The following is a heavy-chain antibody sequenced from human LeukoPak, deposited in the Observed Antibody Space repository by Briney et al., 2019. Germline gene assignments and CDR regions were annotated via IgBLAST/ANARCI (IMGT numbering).Heavy chain of an antibody. Sequence: GGSLRLSCAASGFTFSSYGMHWVRQAPGKGLEWVAFIRYDGSNKYYADSVKGRFTISRDNSKNTLYLQMNSLRAEDTAVYYCAKDSNYNLYYYVDVWGKGTTVTVSS. V-gene: IGHV3-30*02. D-gene: IGHD4-11*01. CDR3: AKDSNYNLYYYVDV. CDR1: GFTFSSYG. J-gene: IGHJ6*03. CDR2: IRYDGSNK.